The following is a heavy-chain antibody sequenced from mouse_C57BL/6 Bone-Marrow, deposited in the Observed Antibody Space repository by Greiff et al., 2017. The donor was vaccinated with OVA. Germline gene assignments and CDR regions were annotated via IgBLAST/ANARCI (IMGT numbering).Heavy chain of an antibody. CDR3: ARGYYGSLSDY. D-gene: IGHD1-1*01. J-gene: IGHJ2*01. V-gene: IGHV1-59*01. CDR2: IDPSDSYT. CDR1: GYTFTSYW. Sequence: QVQLQQPGAELVRPGTSVKLSCKASGYTFTSYWMHWVKQRPGQGLEWIGVIDPSDSYTNYNQKFKGKATLTVDTSSSTAYMQLSSLTSEDSAVYYGARGYYGSLSDYWGQGTTLTVSS.